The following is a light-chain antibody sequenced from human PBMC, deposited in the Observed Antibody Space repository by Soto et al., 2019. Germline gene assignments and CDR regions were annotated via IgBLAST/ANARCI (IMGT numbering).Light chain of an antibody. Sequence: ETVMTQSPATLSVYPGERATLSCRAGQSVNSYLAWYQQKPGQAPRLLIRGASARATGIPARFSGSGSGTEFTLTISSLQSEDFAAYYCQQYNQWPLTFGGGTKVDIK. J-gene: IGKJ4*01. V-gene: IGKV3-15*01. CDR1: QSVNSY. CDR3: QQYNQWPLT. CDR2: GAS.